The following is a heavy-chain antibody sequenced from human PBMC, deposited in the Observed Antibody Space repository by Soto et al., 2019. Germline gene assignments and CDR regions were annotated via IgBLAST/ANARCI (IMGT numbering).Heavy chain of an antibody. V-gene: IGHV3-30*18. CDR1: GFTFISDG. CDR3: AKHRQQQLEIEGGGMDV. D-gene: IGHD6-13*01. CDR2: ISYDGSNK. Sequence: GSLLRSLSASGFTFISDGMHWVRQAPGKGLEWVAVISYDGSNKYYADSVKGRFTIARDNSKNTLYLQMTSLRAEDTAVYYCAKHRQQQLEIEGGGMDVWGQGTTVTVPS. J-gene: IGHJ6*02.